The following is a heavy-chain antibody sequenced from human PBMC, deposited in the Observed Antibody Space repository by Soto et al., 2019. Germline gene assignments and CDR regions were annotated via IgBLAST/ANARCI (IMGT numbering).Heavy chain of an antibody. V-gene: IGHV1-69*01. D-gene: IGHD3-3*01. CDR3: ARDVRVSGYYRSRPRLGMDV. CDR1: GGTFSSYT. Sequence: QVQLVQSGAEVKKPGSSVKVSCKASGGTFSSYTINWVRQAPGQGLEWMGGIIPIFATANYAQKFQGRVTITADESTSTAYMDLSSLSSEDTAIYYCARDVRVSGYYRSRPRLGMDVWGQGTTVTVSS. J-gene: IGHJ6*02. CDR2: IIPIFATA.